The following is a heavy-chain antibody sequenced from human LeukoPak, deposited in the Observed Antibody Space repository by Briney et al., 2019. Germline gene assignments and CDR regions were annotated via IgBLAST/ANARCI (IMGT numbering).Heavy chain of an antibody. CDR1: IDSISSYY. CDR3: ARHMDDFWSGFDY. D-gene: IGHD3-3*01. V-gene: IGHV4-38-2*02. CDR2: LYLGGST. Sequence: SETLSLTCTVSIDSISSYYWSWIRQPPGKGLEWIGSLYLGGSTFYNRSLKSRVTLLVDTSKNQFSLKLSSVPAADTAVYYCARHMDDFWSGFDYWGQGTLVTVSS. J-gene: IGHJ4*02.